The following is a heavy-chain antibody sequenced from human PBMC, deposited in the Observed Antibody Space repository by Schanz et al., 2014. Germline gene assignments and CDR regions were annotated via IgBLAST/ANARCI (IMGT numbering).Heavy chain of an antibody. J-gene: IGHJ3*02. D-gene: IGHD3-16*02. CDR1: GFTFSSYG. CDR3: TRSYYDFSWGSYRFRAFDI. CDR2: MSYDGSIK. Sequence: VQLVESGGGLVQPGGSLRLSCAASGFTFSSYGMHWVRQAPGKGLEWVAAMSYDGSIKYYGDSVKGRFTISRDNAKKTLSLQMISLRAEDTAIYFCTRSYYDFSWGSYRFRAFDIWGQGTTVIVSS. V-gene: IGHV3-33*08.